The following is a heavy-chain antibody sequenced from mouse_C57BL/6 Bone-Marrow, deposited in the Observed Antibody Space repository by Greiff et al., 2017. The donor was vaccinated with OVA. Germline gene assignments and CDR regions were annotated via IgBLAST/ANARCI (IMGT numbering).Heavy chain of an antibody. CDR3: AREGYYYGSSYVKAMDY. Sequence: SDAELVKPGASVKISCKVSGYTFTDHTIHWMKQRPEQGLEWIGYIYPRDGSTKYNEKFKGKATLTADKSSSTAYMQLNSLTSEDSAVYFCAREGYYYGSSYVKAMDYWGQGTSVTVSS. V-gene: IGHV1-78*01. J-gene: IGHJ4*01. CDR2: IYPRDGST. CDR1: GYTFTDHT. D-gene: IGHD1-1*01.